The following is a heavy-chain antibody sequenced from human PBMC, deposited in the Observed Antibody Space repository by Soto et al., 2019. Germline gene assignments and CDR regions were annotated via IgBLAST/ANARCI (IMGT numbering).Heavy chain of an antibody. D-gene: IGHD2-15*01. V-gene: IGHV3-21*01. CDR2: ISSSSSYI. Sequence: PGGSLRLSCAASGFTFSSYSMNWVRQAPGKGLEWVSSISSSSSYIYYADSVKGRFTISRDNAKNSLYLQMNSLRAEDTAVYYWARVGIGELLEAYYMDVWGKGTTVTVSS. CDR1: GFTFSSYS. CDR3: ARVGIGELLEAYYMDV. J-gene: IGHJ6*03.